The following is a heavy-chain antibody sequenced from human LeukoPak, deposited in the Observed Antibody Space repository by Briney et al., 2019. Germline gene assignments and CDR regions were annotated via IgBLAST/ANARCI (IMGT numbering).Heavy chain of an antibody. CDR1: GGSFSGYY. Sequence: PSETLSLTCAVYGGSFSGYYWSWIRQPPGKGLEWVSVIYSGGSTHYADSVKGRFTISRDNPRNTLYLQMNSLRAEDTAVYYCARLLQSLWFDPWGQGTLVTVSS. V-gene: IGHV3-66*04. CDR2: IYSGGST. D-gene: IGHD4-11*01. J-gene: IGHJ5*02. CDR3: ARLLQSLWFDP.